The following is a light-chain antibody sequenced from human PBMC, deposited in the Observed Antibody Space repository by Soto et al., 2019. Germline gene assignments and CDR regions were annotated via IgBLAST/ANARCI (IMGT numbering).Light chain of an antibody. CDR1: QSISNW. CDR3: QQYSDSPWT. J-gene: IGKJ1*01. CDR2: DAS. V-gene: IGKV1-5*02. Sequence: DIQMTQSPSTLSASVGDTVTIICRASQSISNWLAWYQQKPGKAPNLLIYDASIFESGVPSRFSGRGSGTRFTLTISSLQPDDFATYYCQQYSDSPWTFGQGTKVDIK.